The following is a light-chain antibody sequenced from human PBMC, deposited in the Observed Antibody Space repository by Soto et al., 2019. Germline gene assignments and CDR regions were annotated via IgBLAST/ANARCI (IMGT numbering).Light chain of an antibody. CDR3: CSYAVTRPYVV. J-gene: IGLJ2*01. Sequence: QSVLTQPASVSGSPGQSITISCTGTSSDVGSYNLVSWYQQHPGKAPKLMIYEGSKRPSGVSNRFSGSKSGNTASLTISGLQAEDEADYYCCSYAVTRPYVVFGGGTKLTVL. V-gene: IGLV2-23*01. CDR1: SSDVGSYNL. CDR2: EGS.